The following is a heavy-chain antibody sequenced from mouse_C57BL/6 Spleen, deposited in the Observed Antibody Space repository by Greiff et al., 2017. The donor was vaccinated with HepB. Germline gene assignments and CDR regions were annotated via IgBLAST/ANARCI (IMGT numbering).Heavy chain of an antibody. J-gene: IGHJ2*01. Sequence: EVKLMESGGDLVKPGGSLKLSCAASGFTFSSYGMSWVRQTPDKRLEWVATISSGGSYTYYPDSVKGRFTISRDNAKNTLYLQMSSLKSEDTAMYYCARGGTVVAYYFDYWGQGTTLTVSS. D-gene: IGHD1-1*01. V-gene: IGHV5-6*01. CDR2: ISSGGSYT. CDR1: GFTFSSYG. CDR3: ARGGTVVAYYFDY.